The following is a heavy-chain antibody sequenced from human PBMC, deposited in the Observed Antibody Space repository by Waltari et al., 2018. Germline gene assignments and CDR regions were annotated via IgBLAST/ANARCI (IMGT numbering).Heavy chain of an antibody. J-gene: IGHJ6*03. CDR1: GGTFSSYA. CDR3: ACSNYNYYYYMDV. V-gene: IGHV1-69*06. Sequence: QVQLVQSGAEVKKPGASVKVSCKVSGGTFSSYAISWVRQATGQGLEWMGGIIPIFGTANYAQKFQGRVTITADKSTSTAYMELSSLRSEDTAVYYCACSNYNYYYYMDVWGKGTTVTVSS. CDR2: IIPIFGTA. D-gene: IGHD2-2*01.